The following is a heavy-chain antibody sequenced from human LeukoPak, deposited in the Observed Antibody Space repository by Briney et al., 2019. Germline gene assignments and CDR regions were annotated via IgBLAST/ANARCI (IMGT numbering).Heavy chain of an antibody. CDR3: AREGAYQLLGYWYFDL. J-gene: IGHJ2*01. CDR1: GFTFSSYA. D-gene: IGHD2-21*01. V-gene: IGHV3-23*01. CDR2: ISGSGGST. Sequence: GGSLRLSCAASGFTFSSYAMSWVRQAPGKGLEWVSAISGSGGSTYYADSVKGRFTISRDNSKNTLYLQMNSLRVEDTAVCYCAREGAYQLLGYWYFDLWGRGTLVPVSS.